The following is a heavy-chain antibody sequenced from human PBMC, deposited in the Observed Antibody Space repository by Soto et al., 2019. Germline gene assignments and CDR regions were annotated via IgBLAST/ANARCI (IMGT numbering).Heavy chain of an antibody. CDR1: GFSISSYY. Sequence: PSDTLSLTCTFSGFSISSYYWRWILQPAGKGLEWIGRIYTSGSTNYNPSLKSRVTMSVDTSKNQFSLKLSSVTAADTAVYYCAKGDNSDYYYGMDVWGQGTTVNVS. CDR3: AKGDNSDYYYGMDV. D-gene: IGHD1-20*01. CDR2: IYTSGST. V-gene: IGHV4-4*07. J-gene: IGHJ6*02.